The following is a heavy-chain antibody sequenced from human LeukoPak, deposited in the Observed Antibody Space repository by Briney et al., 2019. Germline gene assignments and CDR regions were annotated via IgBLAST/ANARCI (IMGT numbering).Heavy chain of an antibody. CDR3: ARHADCRTISCSYCHNMDV. Sequence: SETLSLTCTVSGGSISSYYWSWIRQPPGKGLEWIGYIYDSGSANYNPSLKSRVAISVDASKKQFYLNLSSVTAADTAVYYCARHADCRTISCSYCHNMDVWGKGITVTVSS. CDR1: GGSISSYY. D-gene: IGHD2-15*01. CDR2: IYDSGSA. V-gene: IGHV4-59*08. J-gene: IGHJ6*03.